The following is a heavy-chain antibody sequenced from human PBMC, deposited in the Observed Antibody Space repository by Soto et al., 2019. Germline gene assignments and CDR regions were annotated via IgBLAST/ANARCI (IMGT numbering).Heavy chain of an antibody. D-gene: IGHD3-10*01. CDR1: GFTFSSYS. Sequence: GGSLRLSCAASGFTFSSYSMNWVRQAPGKGLEWVSYISSSSSIIYYADSVKGRFTISRDNAKNSLYLQMNSLRAEDTAVYYCARAGYYLNWFDPWGQGTLVTVSS. V-gene: IGHV3-48*01. J-gene: IGHJ5*02. CDR2: ISSSSSII. CDR3: ARAGYYLNWFDP.